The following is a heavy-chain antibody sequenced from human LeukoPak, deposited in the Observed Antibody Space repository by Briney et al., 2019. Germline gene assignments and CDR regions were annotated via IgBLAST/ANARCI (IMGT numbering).Heavy chain of an antibody. V-gene: IGHV1-2*02. J-gene: IGHJ4*02. Sequence: ASVKVSCKASGYTFTGYYMHWVRQAPGQGLERMGWINPNSGGTNYAQKFQGRVTMTRDTSISTAYMELSRLRSDDTAVYYCARDLHEGYSSSSGHWGQGTLVTVSS. CDR3: ARDLHEGYSSSSGH. CDR2: INPNSGGT. CDR1: GYTFTGYY. D-gene: IGHD6-6*01.